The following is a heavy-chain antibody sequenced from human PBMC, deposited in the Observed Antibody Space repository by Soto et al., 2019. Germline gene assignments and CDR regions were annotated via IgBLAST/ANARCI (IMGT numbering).Heavy chain of an antibody. CDR3: ARTSRFDC. D-gene: IGHD6-6*01. CDR1: CGSFSGYY. Sequence: QVQLQQWGAGLLKPSETLSLTCAVYCGSFSGYYWSWIRQPQGKGLEWIGEIKHSGSTNYNPSLKSRVTMSVDTSKDQFSLKLSSVTAADTAVYYCARTSRFDCWGQGTLVTVSS. CDR2: IKHSGST. J-gene: IGHJ4*02. V-gene: IGHV4-34*01.